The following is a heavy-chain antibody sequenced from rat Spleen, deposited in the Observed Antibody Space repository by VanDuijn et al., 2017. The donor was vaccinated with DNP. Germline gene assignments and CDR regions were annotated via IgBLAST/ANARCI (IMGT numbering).Heavy chain of an antibody. CDR3: VRENYGSFDY. D-gene: IGHD1-3*01. CDR2: ITNSGGST. CDR1: GFTFSNYG. V-gene: IGHV5S11*01. Sequence: EVQLVESGGGLVQPGRSLKLSCAASGFTFSNYGMAWVRQAPTKGLEWVASITNSGGSTYYRDSVKGRFTISRDNGRSTLYLQMDNLRSEETATYYCVRENYGSFDYWGQGVMVTVSS. J-gene: IGHJ2*01.